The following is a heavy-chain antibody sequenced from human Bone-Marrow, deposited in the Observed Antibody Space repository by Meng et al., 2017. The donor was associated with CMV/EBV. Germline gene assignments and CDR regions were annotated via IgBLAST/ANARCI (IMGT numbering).Heavy chain of an antibody. Sequence: IVWVRQATGQGLEWMGWMNTNSGNPGYAQKFQGRGTMTRNTSMSTGYMELSSMRSEDTAVYYCARGSMGPLTIFRVVNQGGYYGMDVWGQGTTVTVSS. D-gene: IGHD3-3*01. V-gene: IGHV1-8*01. CDR3: ARGSMGPLTIFRVVNQGGYYGMDV. J-gene: IGHJ6*02. CDR2: MNTNSGNP.